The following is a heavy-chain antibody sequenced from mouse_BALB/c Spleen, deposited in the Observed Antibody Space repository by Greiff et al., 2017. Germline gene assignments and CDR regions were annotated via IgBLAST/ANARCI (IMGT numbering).Heavy chain of an antibody. Sequence: VKLQQSGAELVRPGTSVKVSCMASGYAFTNYLIEWVKQRPGQGLEWIGVINPGSGGTNYNEKFKGKATLTADKSSSTAYMQLSSLTSDDSAVYFCARRGYFDVWGAGTTVTVSS. CDR1: GYAFTNYL. V-gene: IGHV1-54*01. CDR2: INPGSGGT. CDR3: ARRGYFDV. J-gene: IGHJ1*01.